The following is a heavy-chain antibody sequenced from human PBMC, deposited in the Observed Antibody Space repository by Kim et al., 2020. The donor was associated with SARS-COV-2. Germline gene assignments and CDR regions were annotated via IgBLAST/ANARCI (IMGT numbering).Heavy chain of an antibody. J-gene: IGHJ4*02. D-gene: IGHD6-19*01. CDR3: ARGSYSSGWYVTY. Sequence: YNPSLKSRVTISVDTSKNQFSLKLSSVTAADTAVYYCARGSYSSGWYVTYWGQGTLVTVSS. V-gene: IGHV4-34*01.